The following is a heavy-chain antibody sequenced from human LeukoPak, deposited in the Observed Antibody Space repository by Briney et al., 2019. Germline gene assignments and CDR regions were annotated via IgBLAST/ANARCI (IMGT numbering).Heavy chain of an antibody. J-gene: IGHJ4*02. V-gene: IGHV3-23*01. CDR3: SKAGSFWTRGYFDY. CDR2: ISGCGCST. D-gene: IGHD3/OR15-3a*01. Sequence: GGSLRLSCAAAGFTFSSYAMSWVRQAPGKGLEWVSAISGCGCSTYYADSLKGRFTLSRRNSKNPPYLPKNLLKARDTAVVYVSKAGSFWTRGYFDYWGQGTLVTVSS. CDR1: GFTFSSYA.